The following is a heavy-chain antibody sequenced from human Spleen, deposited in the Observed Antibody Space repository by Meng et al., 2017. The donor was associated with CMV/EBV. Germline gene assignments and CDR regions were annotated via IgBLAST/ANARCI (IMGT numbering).Heavy chain of an antibody. CDR1: GGTLSNYA. CDR3: ARDIDWGSADRRFDF. V-gene: IGHV1-69*05. Sequence: SVKVSCKASGGTLSNYAISWVRQAPGQGLEWVGGIVALFHIANYAQKFQGRLTITTDESTGAAYMELRRLRSDDTAMYYCARDIDWGSADRRFDFWGQGTLVTVSS. J-gene: IGHJ4*02. D-gene: IGHD3-9*01. CDR2: IVALFHIA.